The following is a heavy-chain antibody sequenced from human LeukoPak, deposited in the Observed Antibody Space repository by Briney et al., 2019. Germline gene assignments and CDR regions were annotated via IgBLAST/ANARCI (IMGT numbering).Heavy chain of an antibody. J-gene: IGHJ5*02. CDR3: ARDYSGSGSSYDS. CDR1: GFTLSSYS. CDR2: ISSSNNRM. V-gene: IGHV3-48*04. Sequence: GGSLRLSCVASGFTLSSYSMNWVRQAPGKGLEWVSYISSSNNRMSYADSVKGRFTISRDNAKNSLYLQMNSLRAEDTAVYYCARDYSGSGSSYDSWGQGTLVTVSS. D-gene: IGHD3-10*01.